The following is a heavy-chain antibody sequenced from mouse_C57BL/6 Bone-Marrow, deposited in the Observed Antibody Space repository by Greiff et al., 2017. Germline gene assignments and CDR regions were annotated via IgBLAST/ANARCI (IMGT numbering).Heavy chain of an antibody. J-gene: IGHJ2*01. CDR3: ARDTYSFDY. Sequence: VQLQQPGAGLVMPGASVKLSCKASGYTFTSYWMPWVSQSPEKGLEWIGKISPSDSYTNYIQKFKGSSTFTLDKSSSNAYLHLSSLTSEDSAVYYCARDTYSFDYWGQGTTLTVSA. CDR1: GYTFTSYW. V-gene: IGHV1-69*01. CDR2: ISPSDSYT. D-gene: IGHD2-10*02.